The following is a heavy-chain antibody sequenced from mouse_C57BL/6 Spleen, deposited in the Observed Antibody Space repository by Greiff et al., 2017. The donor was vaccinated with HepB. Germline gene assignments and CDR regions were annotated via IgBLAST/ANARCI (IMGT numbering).Heavy chain of an antibody. CDR1: GFTFSSYG. J-gene: IGHJ4*01. D-gene: IGHD4-1*01. Sequence: EVKVVESGGDLVKPGGSLKLSCAASGFTFSSYGMSWVRQTPDKRLAWVATISSGGRYTYYPDSVKGRFTISRDNAKNTLYLQMSSLKSEDTAMYYCARTGTRYAMDYWGQGTSVTVSS. CDR3: ARTGTRYAMDY. V-gene: IGHV5-6*01. CDR2: ISSGGRYT.